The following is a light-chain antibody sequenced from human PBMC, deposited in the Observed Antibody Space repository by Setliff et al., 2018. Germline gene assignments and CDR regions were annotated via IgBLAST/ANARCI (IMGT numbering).Light chain of an antibody. CDR3: TSYTISSTEV. CDR1: RSDVGGYNY. J-gene: IGLJ1*01. Sequence: QSALAQPASVSGSPGQSITISCTGTRSDVGGYNYVSWYQQHPGKVPKLMIYEVSNRPSGVSNRFSGSKSGNTASLTISRLQTEDEADYYSTSYTISSTEVFGTGTKVTVL. CDR2: EVS. V-gene: IGLV2-14*01.